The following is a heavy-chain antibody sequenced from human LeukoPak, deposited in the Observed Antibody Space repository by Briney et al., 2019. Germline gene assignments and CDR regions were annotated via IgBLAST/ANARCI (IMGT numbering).Heavy chain of an antibody. CDR1: GFTFSDYY. D-gene: IGHD6-19*01. V-gene: IGHV3-23*01. J-gene: IGHJ4*02. CDR3: AKAAVAYSSGWYRSYFDY. CDR2: ISGSGGST. Sequence: PGGSVRLSCAASGFTFSDYYMSWIRQAAGKGLEWVSSISGSGGSTYYADSAEGRFTISRDNPKNTLYPQMNSQRAEDTAVYYCAKAAVAYSSGWYRSYFDYWGQGTLVTVSS.